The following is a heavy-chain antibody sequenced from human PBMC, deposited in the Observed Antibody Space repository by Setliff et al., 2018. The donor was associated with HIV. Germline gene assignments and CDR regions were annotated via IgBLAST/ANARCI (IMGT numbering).Heavy chain of an antibody. CDR3: ASGMEYSSSSGLDY. CDR1: GGTFSSYA. V-gene: IGHV1-69*13. CDR2: IIPIFGTA. J-gene: IGHJ4*02. D-gene: IGHD6-6*01. Sequence: SVKVSCKASGGTFSSYAISWVRQAPGQGLEWMGGIIPIFGTANYAQKFQGRVTITADEPTSTAYMELSSLRSEDTAVYYCASGMEYSSSSGLDYWGQGTLVTVSS.